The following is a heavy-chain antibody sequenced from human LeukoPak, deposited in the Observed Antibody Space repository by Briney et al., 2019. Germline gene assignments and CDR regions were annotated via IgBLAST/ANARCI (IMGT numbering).Heavy chain of an antibody. J-gene: IGHJ4*02. V-gene: IGHV3-30*03. CDR1: GFTFSSYG. D-gene: IGHD3-22*01. CDR2: ISYDGSNK. Sequence: PGGSLRLSCAASGFTFSSYGMHWVRQAPGKGLEWVAVISYDGSNKYYADSVKGRFTISRDNSKNTLYLQMNSLRAEDTAVYYCARDRSPIYYDSSGYFMEADYWGQGTLVTVSS. CDR3: ARDRSPIYYDSSGYFMEADY.